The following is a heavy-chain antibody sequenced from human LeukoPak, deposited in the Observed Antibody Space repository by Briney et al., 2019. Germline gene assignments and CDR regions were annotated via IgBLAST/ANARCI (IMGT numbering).Heavy chain of an antibody. CDR1: GYTFTSYD. D-gene: IGHD2-21*02. J-gene: IGHJ4*02. Sequence: EASVKVSCKASGYTFTSYDINWVRQATGQGLEWMGWMNPNSGNTGYAQKFQGRVTMTRNTSISTAYMELSSLRSEDTAVYYCARPKCGGDCYYLDYWGQGTLVTVSS. CDR2: MNPNSGNT. CDR3: ARPKCGGDCYYLDY. V-gene: IGHV1-8*01.